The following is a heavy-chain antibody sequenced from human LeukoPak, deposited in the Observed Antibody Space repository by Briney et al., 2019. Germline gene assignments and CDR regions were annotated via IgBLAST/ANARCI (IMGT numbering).Heavy chain of an antibody. V-gene: IGHV3-21*01. J-gene: IGHJ5*02. Sequence: SGGSLRLSCAASGFTFSSYSMNWVRQAPGKGLEWVSSISSSSSYIYYADSVKGRFTISRDNAKNSLYLQMNSLRAEDTAVYYCARGGIGLEGFDPWGQGTLVTVSS. CDR1: GFTFSSYS. CDR2: ISSSSSYI. CDR3: ARGGIGLEGFDP.